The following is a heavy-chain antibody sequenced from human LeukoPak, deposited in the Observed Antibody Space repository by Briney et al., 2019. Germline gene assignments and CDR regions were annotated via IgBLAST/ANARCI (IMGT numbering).Heavy chain of an antibody. CDR1: GYTFTGYY. V-gene: IGHV1-2*06. CDR2: INPNSGGT. D-gene: IGHD6-13*01. J-gene: IGHJ4*02. CDR3: ASPVNLPPGYSSSGYPFDY. Sequence: GASVKVSCKASGYTFTGYYMHWVRQAPGQGLEWMGRINPNSGGTNYAQKFQGRVTMTRDTYISTAYMELRRVRSDDTAVYYCASPVNLPPGYSSSGYPFDYWGQGTLVTVSS.